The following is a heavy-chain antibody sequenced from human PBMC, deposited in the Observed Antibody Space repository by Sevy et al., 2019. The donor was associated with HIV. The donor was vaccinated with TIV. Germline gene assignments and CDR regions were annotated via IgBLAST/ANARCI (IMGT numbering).Heavy chain of an antibody. D-gene: IGHD3-22*01. Sequence: GGSLRLSCAASGFTFSSYGMHWVGQAPGKGLEWVAVIWYDGSNKYYADSVKGRFTISRDNSKNTLYLQMNSLRAEDTPVYYCASQNYYDSSGYYFFDYYYGMDVWGQGTTVTVSS. V-gene: IGHV3-33*01. CDR2: IWYDGSNK. CDR3: ASQNYYDSSGYYFFDYYYGMDV. CDR1: GFTFSSYG. J-gene: IGHJ6*02.